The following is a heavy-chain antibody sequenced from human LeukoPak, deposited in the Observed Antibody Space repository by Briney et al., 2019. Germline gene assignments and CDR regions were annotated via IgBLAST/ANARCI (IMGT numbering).Heavy chain of an antibody. D-gene: IGHD5-24*01. J-gene: IGHJ4*02. CDR2: IIPIFGTA. V-gene: IGHV1-69*06. CDR1: GYTFTSYY. Sequence: SVKVSCKASGYTFTSYYMHWVRQAPGQGLEWMGGIIPIFGTAKYAQKFQGRVTITADTSTSTAYMELSSLRSEDTAVYYCARAGWLQYYYFDYWGQGTLVTVSS. CDR3: ARAGWLQYYYFDY.